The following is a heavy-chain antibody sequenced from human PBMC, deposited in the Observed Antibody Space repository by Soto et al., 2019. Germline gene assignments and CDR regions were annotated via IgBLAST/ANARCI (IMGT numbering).Heavy chain of an antibody. CDR2: IYHSGST. CDR1: GGSISSGGYS. D-gene: IGHD3-10*01. Sequence: PSETLSLTCAVSGGSISSGGYSWSWIRQPPGKGLEWIGYIYHSGSTNYNPSLKSRVTISVDTSKNQFSLKLSSVTAADTAVYYCARGRSPMVRGGRNWFDPWGQGTLVTVSS. J-gene: IGHJ5*02. V-gene: IGHV4-30-2*01. CDR3: ARGRSPMVRGGRNWFDP.